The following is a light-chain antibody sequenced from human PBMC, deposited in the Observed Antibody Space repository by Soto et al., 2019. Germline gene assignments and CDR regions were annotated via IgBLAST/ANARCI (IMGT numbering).Light chain of an antibody. CDR1: QSISSN. CDR3: QQYNNWPYT. Sequence: EVVMTQSPDTLSLSPGERATLSCRASQSISSNLAWYQQKPGQAPRLLIYGASTRANGVPPRFGGSGSGTEFTLTISSLQSEDFAVYHCQQYNNWPYTFGQGTKLEIK. V-gene: IGKV3-15*01. J-gene: IGKJ2*01. CDR2: GAS.